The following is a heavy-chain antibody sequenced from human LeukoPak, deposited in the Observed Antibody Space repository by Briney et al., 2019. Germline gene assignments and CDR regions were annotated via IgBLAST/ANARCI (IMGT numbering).Heavy chain of an antibody. V-gene: IGHV3-74*01. Sequence: PGGSLRLSCAASGFTFSRYWMHWVRQAPGKGLVWVSRINSDGSSTSYADSVKGRFTISRDNAKNTLYLQMNSLRAEDTAVYYCARDQSSEEDYYYYYMDVWGKGTTVTVSS. J-gene: IGHJ6*03. D-gene: IGHD6-6*01. CDR1: GFTFSRYW. CDR2: INSDGSST. CDR3: ARDQSSEEDYYYYYMDV.